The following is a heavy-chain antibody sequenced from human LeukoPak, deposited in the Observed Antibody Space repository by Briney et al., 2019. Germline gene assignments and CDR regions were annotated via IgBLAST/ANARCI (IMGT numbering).Heavy chain of an antibody. V-gene: IGHV4-34*01. D-gene: IGHD6-13*01. Sequence: SETLSLTCAVYGGSFSGYYWSWIRQPPGKGLEWIGEINHSGSTNYNPSLKSRVTISVDTSKNQFSLKLSSVTAADTAVYYCASGWSSKWRAFDIWGHGTMVTVSS. J-gene: IGHJ3*02. CDR1: GGSFSGYY. CDR2: INHSGST. CDR3: ASGWSSKWRAFDI.